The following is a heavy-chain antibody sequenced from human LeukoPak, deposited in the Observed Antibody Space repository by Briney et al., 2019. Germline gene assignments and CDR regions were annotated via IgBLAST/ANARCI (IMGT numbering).Heavy chain of an antibody. CDR1: GFTFSYYW. V-gene: IGHV3-7*01. J-gene: IGHJ4*02. Sequence: GGSLRLSCAASGFTFSYYWMSWVRQAPGKGLEWVANIKQDGTDKYYVDSVRGRFTISRDNAKNSLYLQMNSLGVEDTAVYYCARDRGLQLWSPLDYWGQGTLVTVSS. CDR2: IKQDGTDK. CDR3: ARDRGLQLWSPLDY. D-gene: IGHD5-18*01.